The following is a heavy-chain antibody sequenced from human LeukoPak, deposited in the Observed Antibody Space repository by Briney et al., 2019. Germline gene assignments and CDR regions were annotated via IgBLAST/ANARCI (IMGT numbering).Heavy chain of an antibody. V-gene: IGHV3-53*04. Sequence: GGSLRLSCAASGFTVSSNYMSWVRQAPGKGLEWASVIYSGGSTYYADSVKGRFTISRHNSKNTLYLQMNSLRAEDTAVYYCARVDYYDSSGPVDYWGQGTLVTVSS. CDR3: ARVDYYDSSGPVDY. CDR1: GFTVSSNY. D-gene: IGHD3-22*01. J-gene: IGHJ4*02. CDR2: IYSGGST.